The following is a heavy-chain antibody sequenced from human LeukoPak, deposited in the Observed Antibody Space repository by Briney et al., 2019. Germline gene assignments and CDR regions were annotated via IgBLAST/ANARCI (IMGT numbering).Heavy chain of an antibody. CDR2: IYHTGDT. CDR3: ARTARQCDY. J-gene: IGHJ4*02. CDR1: GDSIYTYY. V-gene: IGHV4-59*01. Sequence: PSETLSLTCTVSGDSIYTYYWSWMRQPPGKGLEYIGYIYHTGDTNYNPSLKGRVTMSVDTSNNQFSQRLSYVTAADTAVYYCARTARQCDYWGQGILVSVSS. D-gene: IGHD6-6*01.